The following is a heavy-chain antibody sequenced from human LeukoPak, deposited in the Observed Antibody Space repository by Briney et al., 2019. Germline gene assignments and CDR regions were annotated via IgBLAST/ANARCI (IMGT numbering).Heavy chain of an antibody. D-gene: IGHD6-19*01. Sequence: SETLSLTCTVSGGSISSSSYYWGWIRQPPGKGLEWIGYIYYSGSTNYNPSLKSRVTISVDTSKNQFSLKLSSVTAADTAVYYCARGSIQWLGVWGQGTTVTVSS. V-gene: IGHV4-61*05. CDR2: IYYSGST. CDR3: ARGSIQWLGV. J-gene: IGHJ6*02. CDR1: GGSISSSSYY.